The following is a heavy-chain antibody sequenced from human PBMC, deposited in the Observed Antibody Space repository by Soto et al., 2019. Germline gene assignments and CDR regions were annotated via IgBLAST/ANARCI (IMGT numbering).Heavy chain of an antibody. CDR1: GFTFSSYA. D-gene: IGHD6-6*01. CDR3: EREYSSSATHHKFDYYYYSGMDV. Sequence: QVQLVESGGGVVQPGRSLRLSCAASGFTFSSYAMHWVRQAPGKGLEWVAVISYDGSNKYYADSVKGRFTISRDNSKNTLYLQMNSLRAEDTAVYYCEREYSSSATHHKFDYYYYSGMDVWGQGTTVTVSS. V-gene: IGHV3-30-3*01. J-gene: IGHJ6*02. CDR2: ISYDGSNK.